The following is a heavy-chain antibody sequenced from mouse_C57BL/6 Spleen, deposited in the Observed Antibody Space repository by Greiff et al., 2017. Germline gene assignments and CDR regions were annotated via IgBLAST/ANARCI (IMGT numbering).Heavy chain of an antibody. CDR3: TAVHYYGSSYRDY. CDR1: GFTFSNYW. V-gene: IGHV6-3*01. D-gene: IGHD1-1*01. J-gene: IGHJ2*01. Sequence: EVKVEESGGGLVQPGGSMKLSCVASGFTFSNYWMNWVRQSPEKGLEWVAQIRLKSDNYATHSAESVKGRFTISRDDSKSSVYLQMNNLRAEDTGIYYCTAVHYYGSSYRDYWGQGTTLTVSS. CDR2: IRLKSDNYAT.